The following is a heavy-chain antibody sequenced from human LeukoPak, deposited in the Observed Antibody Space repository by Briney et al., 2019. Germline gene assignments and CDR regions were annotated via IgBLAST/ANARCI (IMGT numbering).Heavy chain of an antibody. Sequence: GGSLRLSCAASGFTFSSYSMNWVRQAPGKGLEWVSSISSSSSYIYYADSVKGRFTISRDNAKNSLYLQMNSLRAEDTAVYYCAKDCHYDSSGYFDYWGQGTLVTVSS. V-gene: IGHV3-21*01. CDR2: ISSSSSYI. CDR3: AKDCHYDSSGYFDY. CDR1: GFTFSSYS. J-gene: IGHJ4*02. D-gene: IGHD3-22*01.